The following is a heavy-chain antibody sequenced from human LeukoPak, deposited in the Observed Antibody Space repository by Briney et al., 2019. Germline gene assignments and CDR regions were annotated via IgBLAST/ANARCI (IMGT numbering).Heavy chain of an antibody. CDR1: GFTLSSYG. V-gene: IGHV3-33*01. J-gene: IGHJ4*02. Sequence: GGSRRLSCVVSGFTLSSYGMHWVRQAPGKGLEWVALIWYDGSNKYYADSVKGRFTISRDNSKNTLYLQMNSLRADDTAVYYCARDVFTTYDTGGGYFDYWGQGTLVTVSS. CDR3: ARDVFTTYDTGGGYFDY. CDR2: IWYDGSNK. D-gene: IGHD3-22*01.